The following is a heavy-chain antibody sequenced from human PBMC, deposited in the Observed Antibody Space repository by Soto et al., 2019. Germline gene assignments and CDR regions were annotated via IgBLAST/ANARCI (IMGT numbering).Heavy chain of an antibody. J-gene: IGHJ6*02. CDR2: IFYAGTT. V-gene: IGHV4-61*01. CDR3: ARHDVIARLQNGMGL. CDR1: GYSISSGFY. Sequence: SETLSLTCDVSGYSISSGFYWSWMRQPPGKGLEWIGYIFYAGTTLYTPSLKSRVTISVDTSMNQFSLKLSSVTAADTAVYYCARHDVIARLQNGMGLWGQGTMVTVSS.